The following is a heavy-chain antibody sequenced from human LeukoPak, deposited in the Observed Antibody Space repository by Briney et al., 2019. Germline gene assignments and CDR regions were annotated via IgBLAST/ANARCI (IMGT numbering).Heavy chain of an antibody. CDR2: ISDSGST. V-gene: IGHV4-59*08. Sequence: SETLSLTCTVSGGSISSYYWSWVRQFPGKGLEWIGYISDSGSTNYSPSLESRVTISVDTSKNKFFLILGSVTAADTAVYHCARRGGTVVGDTGYHYWYFDNWGQGTLVTVSS. D-gene: IGHD5-12*01. J-gene: IGHJ4*02. CDR1: GGSISSYY. CDR3: ARRGGTVVGDTGYHYWYFDN.